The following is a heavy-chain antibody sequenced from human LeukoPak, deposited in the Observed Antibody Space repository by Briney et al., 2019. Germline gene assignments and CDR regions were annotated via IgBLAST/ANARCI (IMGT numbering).Heavy chain of an antibody. CDR3: AKLRTYSSGWYFDY. D-gene: IGHD6-19*01. Sequence: PSETLSLTCTVSGDSISSGGYYWSWIRQHPGKGLEWVSAISASGGSTYYADSVKGRFTISRDNSKNTLYLQMNSLRAEDTAVYYCAKLRTYSSGWYFDYWGQGTLVTVSS. J-gene: IGHJ4*02. V-gene: IGHV3-23*01. CDR2: ISASGGST. CDR1: GDSISSGGYY.